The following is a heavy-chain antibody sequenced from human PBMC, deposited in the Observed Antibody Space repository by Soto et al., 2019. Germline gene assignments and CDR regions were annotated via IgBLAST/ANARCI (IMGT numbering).Heavy chain of an antibody. CDR1: GGTFTSYV. V-gene: IGHV1-69*06. CDR3: ARNGAMGKTLVSFDY. Sequence: SVKVSCKASGGTFTSYVFSWVRQAPGQGLEWMGGIIPIFNTTYYAQRFEGRVTITADKSTSTAYMEVSSLRSEDTAVYYCARNGAMGKTLVSFDYWGQGTLVTV. J-gene: IGHJ4*02. D-gene: IGHD3-9*01. CDR2: IIPIFNTT.